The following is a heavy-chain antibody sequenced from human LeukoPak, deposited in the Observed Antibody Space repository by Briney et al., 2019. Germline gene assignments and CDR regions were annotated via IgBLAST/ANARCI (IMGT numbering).Heavy chain of an antibody. V-gene: IGHV4-34*01. Sequence: SETLSLTCAVYGGSFSGYYWSWIRQPPGKGLEWIGEINHSGSTNYNPSLKSRVTISVDTSKNQFSLKLSSVTAADTAVYYCAKFPHIAVAALGDAFDIWGQGTMVTVSS. D-gene: IGHD6-19*01. J-gene: IGHJ3*02. CDR2: INHSGST. CDR3: AKFPHIAVAALGDAFDI. CDR1: GGSFSGYY.